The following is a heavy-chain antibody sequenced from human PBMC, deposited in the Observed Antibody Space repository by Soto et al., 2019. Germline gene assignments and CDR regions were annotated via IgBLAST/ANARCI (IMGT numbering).Heavy chain of an antibody. CDR1: GFTLSRDA. J-gene: IGHJ4*02. CDR3: AKERATTTAFDY. D-gene: IGHD4-17*01. V-gene: IGHV3-23*01. CDR2: ITDNGGST. Sequence: PGGSLRLSCAASGFTLSRDAMSWVRQAPGKGLEWVSLITDNGGSTYYADSVKGRFTISRDNTKNTLFLQMNSLRAEDTAVYYCAKERATTTAFDYWGQGALVTVSS.